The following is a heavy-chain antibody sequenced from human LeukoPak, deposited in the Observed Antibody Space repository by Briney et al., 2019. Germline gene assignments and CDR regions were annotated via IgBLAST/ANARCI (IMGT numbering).Heavy chain of an antibody. J-gene: IGHJ4*02. CDR3: ARRTRYYGSGSYQYYFDY. Sequence: SETLSLTCAVYGGSFSGYYWSWIRQPAGKGLEWIGRIYTSGSTDYNPSLKSRVTISVDTSKNQFSLKLSSVTAADTAVYYCARRTRYYGSGSYQYYFDYWGQGTLVTVSS. CDR1: GGSFSGYY. CDR2: IYTSGST. D-gene: IGHD3-10*01. V-gene: IGHV4-59*10.